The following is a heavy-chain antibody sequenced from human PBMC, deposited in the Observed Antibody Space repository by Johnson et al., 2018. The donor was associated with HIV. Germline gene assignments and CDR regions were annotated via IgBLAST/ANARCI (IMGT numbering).Heavy chain of an antibody. V-gene: IGHV3-30-3*01. CDR3: AKDRSTGWYPAFDI. Sequence: QVQLVESGGGVVQPGRSLRLACAASGFTFSSYAMHWVRQAPGKGLEWVALISHHGSNKDCADSVKGRFTISRDNSKNTLYLQMNSLRAEDTALYYCAKDRSTGWYPAFDIWGQGTMVTVSS. D-gene: IGHD6-19*01. CDR1: GFTFSSYA. CDR2: ISHHGSNK. J-gene: IGHJ3*02.